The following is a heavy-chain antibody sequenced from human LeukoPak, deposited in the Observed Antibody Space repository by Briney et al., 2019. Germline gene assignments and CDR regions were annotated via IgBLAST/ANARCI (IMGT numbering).Heavy chain of an antibody. CDR3: ARGRLKRVPFTKVAGALDY. D-gene: IGHD6-19*01. Sequence: ASVKVSCKASGYTFRNYGITWVRQSPGQGLEWMGWIGTYNGNTDYAQKFQGRVIMTADTSTTTAHMELRSLRSDDTAVYYCARGRLKRVPFTKVAGALDYWGQGTRVTVSS. CDR1: GYTFRNYG. V-gene: IGHV1-18*01. CDR2: IGTYNGNT. J-gene: IGHJ4*02.